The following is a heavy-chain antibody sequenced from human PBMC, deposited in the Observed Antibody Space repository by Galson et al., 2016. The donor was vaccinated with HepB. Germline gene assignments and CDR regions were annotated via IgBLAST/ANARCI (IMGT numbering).Heavy chain of an antibody. CDR3: ARGRFDYGDAKFMDV. V-gene: IGHV4-4*07. D-gene: IGHD4/OR15-4a*01. CDR2: IFASGTT. CDR1: GGSISTHY. Sequence: SETLSLTCIISGGSISTHYWSWIRQPAGKGLEWIGRIFASGTTPYNASLKTRVTMSLDTSPDQFSLKLTSVTAADTAIYYCARGRFDYGDAKFMDVWGKGTTVTVSS. J-gene: IGHJ6*03.